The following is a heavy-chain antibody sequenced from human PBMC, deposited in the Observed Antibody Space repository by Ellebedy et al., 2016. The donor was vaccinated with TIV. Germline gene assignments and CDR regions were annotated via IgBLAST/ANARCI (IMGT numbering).Heavy chain of an antibody. Sequence: GGSLRLSCAASAFTVRSSYMSWVRQAPGKGLEWVSVISRGVSTYYADSVKGRFTISRDDSKNMLHLQMHSLRAEETAVYYCAGEAFNDVDLRIWGVFDIWGQGTMVTVSS. CDR3: AGEAFNDVDLRIWGVFDI. V-gene: IGHV3-66*01. CDR1: AFTVRSSY. D-gene: IGHD2/OR15-2a*01. J-gene: IGHJ3*02. CDR2: ISRGVST.